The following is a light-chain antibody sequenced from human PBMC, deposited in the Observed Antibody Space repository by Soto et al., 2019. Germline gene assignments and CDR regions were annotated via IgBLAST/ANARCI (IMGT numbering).Light chain of an antibody. Sequence: EIVLTQSPGTQSLSPGERATPSCRASQSVSSIYLAWYQQKPGQAPRLLIYGASSRATGIPDRFSGSGSGTDFTLTISRLEPEDFAVYYCQQYGSSRWTFGQGTKV. CDR3: QQYGSSRWT. CDR2: GAS. V-gene: IGKV3-20*01. CDR1: QSVSSIY. J-gene: IGKJ1*01.